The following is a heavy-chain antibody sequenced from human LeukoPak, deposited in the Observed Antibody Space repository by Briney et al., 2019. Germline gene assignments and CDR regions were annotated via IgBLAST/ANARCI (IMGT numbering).Heavy chain of an antibody. CDR2: IYCSGST. J-gene: IGHJ5*02. Sequence: SETLSLTCTVSGGSISSYYWSWIRQPPGKGLEWIGYIYCSGSTNYNPSLKSRVTISVDTSKNQFSLKLSSVTAADTAVYYCARDPYSSGWNNWFDPWGQGTLVTVSS. CDR1: GGSISSYY. CDR3: ARDPYSSGWNNWFDP. V-gene: IGHV4-59*01. D-gene: IGHD6-19*01.